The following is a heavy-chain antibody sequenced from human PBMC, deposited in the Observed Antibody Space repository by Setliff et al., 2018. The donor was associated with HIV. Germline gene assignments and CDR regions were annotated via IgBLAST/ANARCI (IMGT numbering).Heavy chain of an antibody. Sequence: SETLSLTCTVSGGSISSYYWSWIRQPPGKGLEWIGYIYYSVSTNYNTSLKSRVTISVDTSKNQFSLKLSSVTAADTAVYYCARGAELLWFGELHNIPYFDYWGQGTLVTVSS. V-gene: IGHV4-59*01. CDR3: ARGAELLWFGELHNIPYFDY. J-gene: IGHJ4*02. D-gene: IGHD3-10*01. CDR2: IYYSVST. CDR1: GGSISSYY.